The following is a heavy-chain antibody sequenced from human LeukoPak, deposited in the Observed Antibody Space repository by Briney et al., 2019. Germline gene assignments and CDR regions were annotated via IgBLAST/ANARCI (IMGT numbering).Heavy chain of an antibody. CDR1: GFTLSSYS. V-gene: IGHV3-21*01. CDR2: ISSSSSYI. Sequence: GGSLRLSCAASGFTLSSYSMNWVRQAPGKGLEWVSSISSSSSYIYYADSVKGRFTISRDNAKNSLYLQMNSLRAEDTAVYYCATRKGIAAPRGYWGQGTLVTVSS. CDR3: ATRKGIAAPRGY. J-gene: IGHJ4*02. D-gene: IGHD6-13*01.